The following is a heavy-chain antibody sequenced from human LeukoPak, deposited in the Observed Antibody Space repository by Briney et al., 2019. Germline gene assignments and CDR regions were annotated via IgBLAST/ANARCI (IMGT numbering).Heavy chain of an antibody. Sequence: PGGSLRLSCAASGSTFSSYSINWVRQAPGKGLEWVSSIDSSSSYIYYADSVKGRFTISRDNAKNSLFLQMNSLRVEDTAVYYCARPGITGTMGYGAFDIWGQGTRVTVSS. CDR2: IDSSSSYI. D-gene: IGHD1-7*01. V-gene: IGHV3-21*01. CDR3: ARPGITGTMGYGAFDI. J-gene: IGHJ3*02. CDR1: GSTFSSYS.